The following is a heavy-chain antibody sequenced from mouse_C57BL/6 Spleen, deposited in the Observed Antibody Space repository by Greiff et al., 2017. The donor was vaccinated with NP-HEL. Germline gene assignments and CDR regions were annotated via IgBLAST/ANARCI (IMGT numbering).Heavy chain of an antibody. J-gene: IGHJ4*01. Sequence: QVQLQQPGAELVRPGSSVKLSCKASGYTFTSYWMHWVKQRPIQGLEWIGNIDPSDSETHYNQKFKDKATLTVDKSSSTAYMQLSSLTSEDSAVYYCARSITTVVHYYAMDYWGQGTSVTVSS. CDR1: GYTFTSYW. V-gene: IGHV1-52*01. CDR3: ARSITTVVHYYAMDY. CDR2: IDPSDSET. D-gene: IGHD1-1*01.